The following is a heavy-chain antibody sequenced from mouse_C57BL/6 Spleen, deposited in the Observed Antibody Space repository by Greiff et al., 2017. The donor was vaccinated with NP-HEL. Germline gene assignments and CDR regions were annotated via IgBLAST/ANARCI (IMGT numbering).Heavy chain of an antibody. Sequence: EVKLVESGEGLVKPGGSLKLSCAASGFTFSSYAMSWVRQTPEKRLEWVAYISSGGDYIYYVDTVKGRVTISSDKARNPLYLQMSSLKSEDTAMYYCTKGGSSRYWYFDVWGTGTTVTVSS. J-gene: IGHJ1*03. D-gene: IGHD1-1*01. CDR3: TKGGSSRYWYFDV. CDR1: GFTFSSYA. V-gene: IGHV5-9-1*02. CDR2: ISSGGDYI.